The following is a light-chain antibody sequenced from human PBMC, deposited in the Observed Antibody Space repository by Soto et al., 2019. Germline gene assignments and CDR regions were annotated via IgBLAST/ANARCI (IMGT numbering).Light chain of an antibody. CDR3: SSYTTSSTYV. V-gene: IGLV2-14*01. Sequence: QSVLTQPASVSGSPGQSITISCTGTSSDVGGYNYVSWYQQHPGKAPKLMIYDVSNRPSGVSNRFSGSKSGNTASLTISGRQAEDEDDYYCSSYTTSSTYVFGTGTKLTVL. CDR1: SSDVGGYNY. CDR2: DVS. J-gene: IGLJ1*01.